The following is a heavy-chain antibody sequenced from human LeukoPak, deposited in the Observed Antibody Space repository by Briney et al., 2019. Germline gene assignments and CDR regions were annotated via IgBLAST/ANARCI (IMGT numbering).Heavy chain of an antibody. J-gene: IGHJ4*02. Sequence: PGRSLRLSCAASGFTFSSYAMHWVRQAPGKGLEWVAVISYDGSNKYYADSVKGRFTISRDNSKNTLYLQMNSLRAEDTAVYYCARQVGGDLAFDYWGQGTLVTVSS. CDR2: ISYDGSNK. V-gene: IGHV3-30-3*01. CDR3: ARQVGGDLAFDY. D-gene: IGHD2-21*01. CDR1: GFTFSSYA.